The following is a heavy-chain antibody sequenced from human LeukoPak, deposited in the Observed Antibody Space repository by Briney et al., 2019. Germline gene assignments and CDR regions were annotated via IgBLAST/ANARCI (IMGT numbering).Heavy chain of an antibody. V-gene: IGHV4-61*01. Sequence: SETLSLTCAVSGGSVSSGSYHWSWIRQPPGKGLERIGYIYYTGSTNYNPSLKSRVIISVDTSKNQFSLNLSSVTAADTAVYYCARGRSNYYGMDVWGQGTTVTVSS. CDR2: IYYTGST. CDR3: ARGRSNYYGMDV. J-gene: IGHJ6*02. CDR1: GGSVSSGSYH. D-gene: IGHD1-26*01.